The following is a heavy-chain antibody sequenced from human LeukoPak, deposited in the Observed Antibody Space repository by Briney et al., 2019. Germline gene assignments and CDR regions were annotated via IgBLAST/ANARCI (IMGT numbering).Heavy chain of an antibody. V-gene: IGHV1-18*01. CDR3: ARDRIVLLWFGELLSDNWFDP. J-gene: IGHJ5*02. D-gene: IGHD3-10*01. CDR1: GYTFTSYG. CDR2: ISAYNGNT. Sequence: GASVKVSCKASGYTFTSYGISWVRQAPGQGLEWMGWISAYNGNTNYAQKLQGRVTMTTDTSTSTAYMELRSLRSDDTAVYYCARDRIVLLWFGELLSDNWFDPWGQGTLVTVSS.